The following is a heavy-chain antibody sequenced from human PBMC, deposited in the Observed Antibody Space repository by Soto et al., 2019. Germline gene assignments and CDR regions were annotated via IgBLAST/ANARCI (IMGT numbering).Heavy chain of an antibody. D-gene: IGHD3-10*01. CDR2: ISVYNGNK. Sequence: ASVKVSCKASGYTFNNYGITWVRQAPGQGLEWLGWISVYNGNKNYAKKVQGRVSMTADTSTSTAHMELRSLQSDDTAVYFCARVAITLIRGLKVDFYSMDVWGQGTTVTVSS. V-gene: IGHV1-18*01. J-gene: IGHJ6*02. CDR3: ARVAITLIRGLKVDFYSMDV. CDR1: GYTFNNYG.